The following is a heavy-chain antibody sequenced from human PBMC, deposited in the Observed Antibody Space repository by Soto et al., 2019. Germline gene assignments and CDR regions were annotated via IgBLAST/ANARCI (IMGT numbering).Heavy chain of an antibody. J-gene: IGHJ4*02. D-gene: IGHD1-1*01. CDR3: ARDTGHGTFDX. V-gene: IGHV1-3*01. CDR2: INAGYGNK. CDR1: GYTFSSYA. Sequence: VSVKVSCKASGYTFSSYAMHWVRQAPGQRLEWMGWINAGYGNKKSSQKFQDRVTISRDTSASTAYMELTSLRSEDTAVYYCARDTGHGTFDXWGQGTLVTVSX.